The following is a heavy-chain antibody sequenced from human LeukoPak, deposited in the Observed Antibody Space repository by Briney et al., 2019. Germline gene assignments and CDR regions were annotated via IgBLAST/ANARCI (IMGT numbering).Heavy chain of an antibody. CDR3: ARGPGCTSNSCPYYFDY. V-gene: IGHV1-8*01. D-gene: IGHD2-2*01. J-gene: IGHJ4*02. CDR2: MNPNSGNT. Sequence: GASVKVSCKASGYTFTNYDINWVRQATGQGHEWMGWMNPNSGNTGYAQKFQGRVTMTRNTSISTAYMELSSLRSEDTAMYYCARGPGCTSNSCPYYFDYWGQGTLVTVSS. CDR1: GYTFTNYD.